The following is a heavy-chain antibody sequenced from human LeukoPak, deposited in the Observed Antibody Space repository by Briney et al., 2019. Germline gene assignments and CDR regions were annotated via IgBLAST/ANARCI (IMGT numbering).Heavy chain of an antibody. V-gene: IGHV1-69*06. CDR1: GGTFSSYA. CDR2: IIPIFGTA. J-gene: IGHJ4*02. Sequence: ASVKVSCKASGGTFSSYAISWVRQAPGQGLEWMGGIIPIFGTANYAQKFQGRVTITADKSTSTAYMELSSLRSEDTAAYYCARLGYGTDAGDDFDYWGQGTLVTISS. CDR3: ARLGYGTDAGDDFDY. D-gene: IGHD4-17*01.